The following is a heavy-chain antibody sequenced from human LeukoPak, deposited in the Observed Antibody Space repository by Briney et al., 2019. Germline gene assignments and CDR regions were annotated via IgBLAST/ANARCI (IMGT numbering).Heavy chain of an antibody. J-gene: IGHJ4*02. D-gene: IGHD6-13*01. CDR1: GFTFDDYA. V-gene: IGHV3-43D*03. Sequence: GGSLRLSCAASGFTFDDYAMHWVRQAPGKGLEWVSFISWDGGSTYYADSVKGRFTISRDNSKNSLYLQMNSLRAEDTALYYCAKDTVAAAGTGIDYWGQGTLVTVSS. CDR2: ISWDGGST. CDR3: AKDTVAAAGTGIDY.